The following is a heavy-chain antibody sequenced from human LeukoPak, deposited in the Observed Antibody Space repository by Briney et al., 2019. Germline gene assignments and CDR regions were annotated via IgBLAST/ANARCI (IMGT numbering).Heavy chain of an antibody. CDR1: GFTFSSYG. CDR3: ARDYTGSSGYYSSYYYYGMDV. J-gene: IGHJ6*02. V-gene: IGHV3-33*01. D-gene: IGHD3-22*01. Sequence: PGGSLRLSCAASGFTFSSYGMHWVRQAPGKGLEWVAVIWYDGSNKYYADSVKGRFTISRDNSKNTLYLQMNSLRAEDTAVYYCARDYTGSSGYYSSYYYYGMDVWGQGTMVTVSS. CDR2: IWYDGSNK.